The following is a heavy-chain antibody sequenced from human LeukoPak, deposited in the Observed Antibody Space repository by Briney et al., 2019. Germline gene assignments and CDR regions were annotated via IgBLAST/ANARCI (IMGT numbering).Heavy chain of an antibody. D-gene: IGHD3-3*01. CDR2: IWYDGGNK. J-gene: IGHJ3*02. Sequence: PGRSLRLSCAASGFTFSSYGMHWVRQAPGKGLEWVAVIWYDGGNKYYADSVKGRFTISRDNSKNTLYLQMNSLRAEDTAVYYCARERTPQRFFPSWAFDIWGQGTMVTVSS. CDR1: GFTFSSYG. V-gene: IGHV3-33*01. CDR3: ARERTPQRFFPSWAFDI.